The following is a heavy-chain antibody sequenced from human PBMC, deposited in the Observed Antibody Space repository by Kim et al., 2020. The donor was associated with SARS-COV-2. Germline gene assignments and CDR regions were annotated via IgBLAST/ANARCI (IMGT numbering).Heavy chain of an antibody. Sequence: SETLSLTCAVYGGSFSGYYWSWIRQPPGKGLEWIGEINHSGSTNYNPSLKSRVTISVDTSKNQFSLKLSSVTAADTAVYYCARISVAGTLYILRWFDPWGQGTLVTVSS. CDR1: GGSFSGYY. V-gene: IGHV4-34*01. CDR3: ARISVAGTLYILRWFDP. D-gene: IGHD6-19*01. CDR2: INHSGST. J-gene: IGHJ5*02.